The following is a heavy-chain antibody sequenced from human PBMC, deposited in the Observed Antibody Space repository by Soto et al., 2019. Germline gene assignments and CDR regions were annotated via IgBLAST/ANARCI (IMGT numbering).Heavy chain of an antibody. V-gene: IGHV3-33*01. Sequence: QVQLVESGGGVVQPGRSLRLSCAASGFSFSSYGMQWVRQAPGKGLEWVAVIWYDGSNKYYADSVKGRFTISRDNSKNTLYLQMNSLRVEDTAVYYCARARGEGHRFLQHWGQGTLVTVSS. J-gene: IGHJ1*01. CDR1: GFSFSSYG. D-gene: IGHD2-21*01. CDR3: ARARGEGHRFLQH. CDR2: IWYDGSNK.